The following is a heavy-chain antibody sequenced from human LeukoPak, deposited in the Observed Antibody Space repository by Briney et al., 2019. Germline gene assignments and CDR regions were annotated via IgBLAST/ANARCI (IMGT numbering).Heavy chain of an antibody. D-gene: IGHD6-13*01. CDR3: VREGRSSRWDDWYFDL. CDR1: GFTFSSYG. J-gene: IGHJ2*01. Sequence: PGGSLRLSCAASGFTFSSYGMHWVRQAPGKGLEWVAFIRYDGSNKYYADSVKGRFTISRDNSKNTLYLQMNSLRAEDTAVYYCVREGRSSRWDDWYFDLWGRGTLVTVSS. V-gene: IGHV3-30*02. CDR2: IRYDGSNK.